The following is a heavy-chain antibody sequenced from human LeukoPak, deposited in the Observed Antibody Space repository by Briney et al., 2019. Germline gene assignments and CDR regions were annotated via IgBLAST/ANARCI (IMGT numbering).Heavy chain of an antibody. Sequence: ASVKVSCKASGYTFSVFYITWVRQAPGQGLEWMGWINPKNGDTHYAQDFLGRVTMTRDTSISTAYMELSRLTSDDTAVYYCARDGRLRNGYDNFYIWGQGTLVTVSS. CDR3: ARDGRLRNGYDNFYI. V-gene: IGHV1-2*02. CDR1: GYTFSVFY. J-gene: IGHJ4*02. CDR2: INPKNGDT. D-gene: IGHD5-18*01.